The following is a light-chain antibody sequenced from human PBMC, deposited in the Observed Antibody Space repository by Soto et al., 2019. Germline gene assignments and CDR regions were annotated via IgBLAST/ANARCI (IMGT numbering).Light chain of an antibody. Sequence: IGVTHSPGTLSLSPGERATLSCRASQTVSSSFLAWYQQTPGQAPRLLIYAASSRATGIPDRFSGSGSGTDFTLTISSLQPEDFALYYCHQYANSPQTFAQGTKVDIK. J-gene: IGKJ1*01. V-gene: IGKV3-20*01. CDR2: AAS. CDR1: QTVSSSF. CDR3: HQYANSPQT.